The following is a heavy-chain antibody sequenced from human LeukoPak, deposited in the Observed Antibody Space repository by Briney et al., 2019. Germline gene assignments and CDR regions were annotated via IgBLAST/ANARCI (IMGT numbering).Heavy chain of an antibody. D-gene: IGHD3-10*01. J-gene: IGHJ4*02. Sequence: SETLSLTCAVYGGSFSGYYWSWIRQPPGKGLEWIGEINHSGSTNYNPSLKSRVTISVDTSKNQFSLKLSSVTAADTAVYYCARGLLRRITMVRGVIKDYWGQGTLVTVSS. V-gene: IGHV4-34*01. CDR3: ARGLLRRITMVRGVIKDY. CDR2: INHSGST. CDR1: GGSFSGYY.